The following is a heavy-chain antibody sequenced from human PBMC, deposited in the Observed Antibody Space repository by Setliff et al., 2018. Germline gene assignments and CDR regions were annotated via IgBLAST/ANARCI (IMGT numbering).Heavy chain of an antibody. V-gene: IGHV4-38-2*02. D-gene: IGHD5-18*01. CDR1: GYSINNAYY. J-gene: IGHJ3*02. CDR3: AKDVGDGYGVDAYASGGFDI. CDR2: ILHTGRS. Sequence: PSETLSLTCAVSGYSINNAYYWGWIRQTPGKGLEWIGSILHTGRSYYNPSLKSRVTMSVDTSQSQFSLKLSSVTAADTAVYYCAKDVGDGYGVDAYASGGFDIWGQGTLVTVSS.